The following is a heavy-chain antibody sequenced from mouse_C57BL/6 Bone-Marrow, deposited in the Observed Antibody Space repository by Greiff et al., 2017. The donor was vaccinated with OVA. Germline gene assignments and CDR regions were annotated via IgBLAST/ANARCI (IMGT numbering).Heavy chain of an antibody. CDR3: ARIYYSSSYDYAMDY. J-gene: IGHJ4*01. CDR2: IWWDDDK. D-gene: IGHD1-1*01. V-gene: IGHV8-8*01. Sequence: QVTLKESGPGILQPSQTLSLTCSFSGFSLSTFGMGVGWIRQPSGKGLEWLAHIWWDDDKYYNPALKSRLTISKDTSKNQVFLKIANVDTAATASYYCARIYYSSSYDYAMDYWGQGTSVTVSS. CDR1: GFSLSTFGMG.